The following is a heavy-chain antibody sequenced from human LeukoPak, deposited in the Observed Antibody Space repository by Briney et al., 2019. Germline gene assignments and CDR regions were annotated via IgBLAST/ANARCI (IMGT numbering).Heavy chain of an antibody. CDR3: ARGRSSSWSLRDAFDI. J-gene: IGHJ3*02. V-gene: IGHV4-34*01. CDR1: GGSFSGYY. Sequence: PSETLSLTCAVYGGSFSGYYWSWIRQPPGKGLEWIGEINHSGSTNYNPSLKSRVTISVDTSKNQFSLKLGSVTAADTAVYYCARGRSSSWSLRDAFDIWGQGTMVTVSS. D-gene: IGHD6-13*01. CDR2: INHSGST.